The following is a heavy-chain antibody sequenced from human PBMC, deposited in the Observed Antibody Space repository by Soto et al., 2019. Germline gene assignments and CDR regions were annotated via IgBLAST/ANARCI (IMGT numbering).Heavy chain of an antibody. J-gene: IGHJ5*02. Sequence: PSETLSLTCAVSGGSISSSNWWSWVRQPPGKGLEWIGEIYHSGSTNYNPSLKSRVTISVDKSKNQFSLKLSSVTAADTAVYYSARALGYCISTSCLNWFDPWGQGTLVTVSS. CDR2: IYHSGST. CDR1: GGSISSSNW. D-gene: IGHD2-2*01. CDR3: ARALGYCISTSCLNWFDP. V-gene: IGHV4-4*02.